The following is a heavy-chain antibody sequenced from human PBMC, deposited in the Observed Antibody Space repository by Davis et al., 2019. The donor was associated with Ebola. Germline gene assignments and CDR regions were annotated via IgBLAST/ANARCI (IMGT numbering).Heavy chain of an antibody. D-gene: IGHD3-3*01. Sequence: GGSLRLSCAASGFTFDDYTMHWVRQAPGKGLEWVSLISWDGGSTYYADSVKGRFTISRDNSKNSLYLQMNSLRTEDTALYYCAKDVGSAYYDFWSGYDYWGQGTLVTVSS. CDR2: ISWDGGST. CDR3: AKDVGSAYYDFWSGYDY. J-gene: IGHJ4*02. CDR1: GFTFDDYT. V-gene: IGHV3-43*01.